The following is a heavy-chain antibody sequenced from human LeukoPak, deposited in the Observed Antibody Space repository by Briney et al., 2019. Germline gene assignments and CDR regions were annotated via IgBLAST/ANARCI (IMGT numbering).Heavy chain of an antibody. CDR2: ISWNSGSI. CDR1: GFTFDDYA. D-gene: IGHD6-19*01. J-gene: IGHJ4*02. CDR3: ARGRGAVAGTFDY. Sequence: GGSLRLSCAASGFTFDDYAMHWVRQAPGEGLEWVSGISWNSGSIGYADSVKGRFTISRDNAKKSLYLQMNSLRAEDTALYYCARGRGAVAGTFDYWGQGTLVTVSS. V-gene: IGHV3-9*01.